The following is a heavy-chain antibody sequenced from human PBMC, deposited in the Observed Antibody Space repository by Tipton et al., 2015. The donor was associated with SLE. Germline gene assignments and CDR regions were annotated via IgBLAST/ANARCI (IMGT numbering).Heavy chain of an antibody. Sequence: LRLSCTVSGGSISSSSYYWGWIRQPPGKGLEWIGSIYYSGSTYYNPSLKSRVTISVDTSKNQFSLKLSSVTAADTAVYYCARDGGDYWYFDLWGRGTLVTVSS. CDR2: IYYSGST. D-gene: IGHD2-21*01. CDR3: ARDGGDYWYFDL. CDR1: GGSISSSSYY. V-gene: IGHV4-39*07. J-gene: IGHJ2*01.